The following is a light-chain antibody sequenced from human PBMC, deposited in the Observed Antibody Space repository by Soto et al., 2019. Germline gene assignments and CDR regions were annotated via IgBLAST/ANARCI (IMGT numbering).Light chain of an antibody. V-gene: IGKV3-20*01. CDR2: GAS. CDR1: QTIRSNY. J-gene: IGKJ1*01. Sequence: ETVLTQSPGTLSLSPGERATLSCRASQTIRSNYLAWYRQTPGQAPRLLIYGASNRATGIADRFSGSGSGTDFTLIINRLEPEDFALYYRQQYGSSPWTFGQGTKVEIK. CDR3: QQYGSSPWT.